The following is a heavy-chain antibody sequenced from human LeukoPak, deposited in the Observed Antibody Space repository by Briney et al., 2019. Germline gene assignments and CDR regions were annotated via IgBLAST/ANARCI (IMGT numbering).Heavy chain of an antibody. J-gene: IGHJ4*02. V-gene: IGHV3-64*01. Sequence: PGGSLRLSCAASGFTFSSYAMHWVRQAPGKALEYVSAISSSGGSTYYANSVKGRFPLPRDNSKNTLYPQMGSLRPEDMGLYYCARGGSSSWGWGQGTLVTVSS. D-gene: IGHD6-13*01. CDR3: ARGGSSSWG. CDR2: ISSSGGST. CDR1: GFTFSSYA.